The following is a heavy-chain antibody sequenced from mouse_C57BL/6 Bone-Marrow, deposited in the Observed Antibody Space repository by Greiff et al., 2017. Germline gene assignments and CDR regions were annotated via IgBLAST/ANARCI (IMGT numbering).Heavy chain of an antibody. CDR1: GYTFTDYY. J-gene: IGHJ4*01. CDR3: AREGNYGGDMDY. Sequence: VQLQQSGPVLVKPGASVKMSCKASGYTFTDYYMNWVKQSHGKSLEWIGVINPYNGGTSYNQKFKGKATLTVDQSSRTAYMELNSLTTEESAVDAGAREGNYGGDMDYWGQGTSVTVSS. CDR2: INPYNGGT. D-gene: IGHD2-1*01. V-gene: IGHV1-19*01.